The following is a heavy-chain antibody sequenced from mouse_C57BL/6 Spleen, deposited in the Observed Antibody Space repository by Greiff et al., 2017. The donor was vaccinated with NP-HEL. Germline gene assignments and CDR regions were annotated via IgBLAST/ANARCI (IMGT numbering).Heavy chain of an antibody. D-gene: IGHD1-1*01. CDR3: AITTVAFDY. J-gene: IGHJ2*01. CDR2: IDPSDSYT. V-gene: IGHV1-69*01. Sequence: QVQLKQPGAELVMPGASVKLSCKASGYTFTSYWMHWVKQRPGQGLEWIGEIDPSDSYTNYNQKFKGKSTLTVDKSSSTAYMQLSSLTSEDSAVYYCAITTVAFDYWGQGTTLTVSS. CDR1: GYTFTSYW.